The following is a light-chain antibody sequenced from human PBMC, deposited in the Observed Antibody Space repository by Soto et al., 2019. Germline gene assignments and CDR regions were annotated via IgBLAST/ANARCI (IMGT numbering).Light chain of an antibody. Sequence: EIVLRQSPGTLSLSPGERATLSCRASQSVSVNSLAWYQQKGGQAPRLLIYAASTRATGVPDRFSGTGSGTDFALTISRLETDDSAVYYCQQYGGSPFTFGPGTKVDIK. CDR2: AAS. V-gene: IGKV3-20*01. CDR3: QQYGGSPFT. CDR1: QSVSVNS. J-gene: IGKJ3*01.